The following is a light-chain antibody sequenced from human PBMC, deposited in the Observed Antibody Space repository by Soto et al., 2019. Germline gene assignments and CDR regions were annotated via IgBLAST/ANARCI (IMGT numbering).Light chain of an antibody. Sequence: ALTQPASVSGSPGQSITISCTGTSSDVGGYNYVSWYQQHPGKAPKLMIYDVSNRPSGVSNRFSGSKSVNTASLTISGLQAEDEADYYCSSYTSSSTFVVFGGGTQLTVL. J-gene: IGLJ2*01. V-gene: IGLV2-14*01. CDR1: SSDVGGYNY. CDR2: DVS. CDR3: SSYTSSSTFVV.